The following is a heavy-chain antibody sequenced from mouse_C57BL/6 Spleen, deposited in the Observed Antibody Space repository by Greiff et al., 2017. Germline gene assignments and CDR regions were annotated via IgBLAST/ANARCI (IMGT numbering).Heavy chain of an antibody. Sequence: VQLQQSGAELARPGASVKMSCKASGYTFTSYTMHWVKQRPGQGLEWIGYINPSSGYTKYNQKFKDKATLTADKSSSTAYMQMNSLQTDDTAMYYCATRSTVVASPFAYWGQGTLVTVSA. D-gene: IGHD1-1*01. CDR2: INPSSGYT. CDR1: GYTFTSYT. CDR3: ATRSTVVASPFAY. J-gene: IGHJ3*01. V-gene: IGHV1-4*01.